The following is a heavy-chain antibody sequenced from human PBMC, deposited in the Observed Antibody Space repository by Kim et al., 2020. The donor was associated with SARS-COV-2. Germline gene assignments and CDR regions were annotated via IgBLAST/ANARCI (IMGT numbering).Heavy chain of an antibody. CDR3: AKDRKDYFYGMDV. Sequence: SGFTFSTYAMIWVRQAPGKGLEWVSEISDRGDFPHYADSVQGRFIISRDNSKNTLYLEMNGLRGEDTAVYFCAKDRKDYFYGMDVWGQGT. CDR1: GFTFSTYA. V-gene: IGHV3-23*01. CDR2: ISDRGDFP. D-gene: IGHD2-15*01. J-gene: IGHJ6*02.